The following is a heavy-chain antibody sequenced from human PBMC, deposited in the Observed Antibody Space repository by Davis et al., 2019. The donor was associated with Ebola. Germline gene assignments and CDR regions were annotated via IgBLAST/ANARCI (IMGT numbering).Heavy chain of an antibody. D-gene: IGHD4-17*01. CDR2: IYYSGST. Sequence: MPSETLSLTCTVSGGSVSSGSYYWSWIRQPPGKGLEWIGYIYYSGSTNYNPSLKSRVTISVDTSKNQFSLKLSSVTAADTAVYYCASGGTTVTTVWFDPWGQGTLVTVSS. V-gene: IGHV4-61*01. J-gene: IGHJ5*02. CDR3: ASGGTTVTTVWFDP. CDR1: GGSVSSGSYY.